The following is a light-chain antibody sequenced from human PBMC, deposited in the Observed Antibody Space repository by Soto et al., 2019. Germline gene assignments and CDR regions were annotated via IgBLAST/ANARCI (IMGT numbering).Light chain of an antibody. J-gene: IGKJ3*01. CDR2: AAS. CDR1: QSISSY. V-gene: IGKV1-39*01. Sequence: DIQMTQSPSSLYASVGDRVTITCRASQSISSYLNWCQQKPGKATNLLIYAASSLQIGVPSKFSGSKSETEVTHTIGSLQPEDFTPYYCQQSYSSPSTFGPGTKVDI. CDR3: QQSYSSPST.